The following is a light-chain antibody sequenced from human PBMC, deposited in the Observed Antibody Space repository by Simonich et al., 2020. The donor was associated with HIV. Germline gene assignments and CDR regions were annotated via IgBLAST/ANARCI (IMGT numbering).Light chain of an antibody. CDR1: QSVLSTSNNKNY. CDR3: HQYGSSLHT. J-gene: IGKJ2*01. Sequence: DIVMTQSPDPLAVSLGERATINCRSSQSVLSTSNNKNYLAWYQQKPGQAPRLLIYGASSRATGIPDRFSGSGSGTDFTLTISRLEPEDFAVYYCHQYGSSLHTFGQGTKLEIK. V-gene: IGKV4-1*01. CDR2: GAS.